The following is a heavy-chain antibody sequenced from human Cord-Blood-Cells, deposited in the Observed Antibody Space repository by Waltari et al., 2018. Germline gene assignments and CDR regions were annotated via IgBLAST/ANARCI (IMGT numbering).Heavy chain of an antibody. CDR1: GGSISSSSYY. V-gene: IGHV4-39*01. D-gene: IGHD3-3*01. CDR2: IYYSGST. CDR3: ARVERGTYYDFWSGYYYFDY. Sequence: QLQLQESGPGLVKPSETLSLTCTVSGGSISSSSYYWGWIRQHPGKGLEWIGSIYYSGSTYYNPTLKSRVTISVDTSKNQFSLKLSSVTAADTAVYYCARVERGTYYDFWSGYYYFDYWGQGTLVTVSS. J-gene: IGHJ4*02.